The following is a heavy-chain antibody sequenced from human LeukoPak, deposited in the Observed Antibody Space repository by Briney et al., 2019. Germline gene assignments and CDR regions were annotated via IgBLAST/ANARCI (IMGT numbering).Heavy chain of an antibody. CDR2: IGSDNTTI. CDR3: AQGGATISGY. CDR1: GFTFRRYT. V-gene: IGHV3-48*01. J-gene: IGHJ4*02. D-gene: IGHD5-12*01. Sequence: GGSLRLSCAASGFTFRRYTLNWVRQAPGKGLEWISYIGSDNTTIDYADSVKGRFTISRDNAKNSLYLQMNTLRVEDTAVYYCAQGGATISGYWSQGTLVTVSS.